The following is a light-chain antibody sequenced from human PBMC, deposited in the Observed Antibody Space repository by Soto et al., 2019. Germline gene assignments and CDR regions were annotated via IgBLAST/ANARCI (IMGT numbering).Light chain of an antibody. J-gene: IGKJ5*01. CDR3: QQYNNWPRIT. CDR2: GAS. V-gene: IGKV3-15*01. Sequence: ETLMTQSPATLSVSPGERATLSCRASQSVNNNLAWYQQKLGQAPRVLIYGASTRATGIPARFTGSGSGTEFTLTISSLQSEDFAVYYCQQYNNWPRITFGQGTRLEIK. CDR1: QSVNNN.